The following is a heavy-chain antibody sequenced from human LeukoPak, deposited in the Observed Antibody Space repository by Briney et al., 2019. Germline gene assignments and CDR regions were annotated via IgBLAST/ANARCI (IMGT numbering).Heavy chain of an antibody. CDR1: GDSLNSYY. CDR2: VFYSGSS. V-gene: IGHV4-59*01. CDR3: AGRAARFFDY. J-gene: IGHJ4*02. Sequence: PSETLSLTCTVSGDSLNSYYWTWIRQSPGEGLQWIGYVFYSGSSNYNASLRSRVAISVDTSENQFSLKLTSVTAADTAVYYCAGRAARFFDYWGQGILVTVSS. D-gene: IGHD6-25*01.